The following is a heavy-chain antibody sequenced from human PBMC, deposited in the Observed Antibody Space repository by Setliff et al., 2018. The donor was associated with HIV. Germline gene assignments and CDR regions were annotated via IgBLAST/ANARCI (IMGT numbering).Heavy chain of an antibody. D-gene: IGHD6-19*01. CDR2: IYNSAST. Sequence: KTSETLSLTCTVSGDSISTDYWTWIRQPPGKGLEWIGYIYNSASTSYNPSLKSRVTISVDTSKNQFSLKLSSVTAADTAVYYCEVAGQWGQGTLVTVSS. CDR1: GDSISTDY. J-gene: IGHJ4*02. V-gene: IGHV4-4*09. CDR3: EVAGQ.